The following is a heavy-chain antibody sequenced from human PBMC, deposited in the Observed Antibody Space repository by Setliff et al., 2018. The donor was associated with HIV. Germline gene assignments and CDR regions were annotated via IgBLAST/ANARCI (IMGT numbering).Heavy chain of an antibody. CDR2: ISAYTGNT. J-gene: IGHJ4*02. Sequence: ASVKVSCKTSGYSFTNYGISWVRQAPGQGLEWMGWISAYTGNTNYAQKFQGRVTTTEDTSTDTAYMELSSLRPEDTAVYYCATRIRDGHRGYGYFDFWGQGTLVTVSS. CDR3: ATRIRDGHRGYGYFDF. CDR1: GYSFTNYG. V-gene: IGHV1-18*01. D-gene: IGHD5-12*01.